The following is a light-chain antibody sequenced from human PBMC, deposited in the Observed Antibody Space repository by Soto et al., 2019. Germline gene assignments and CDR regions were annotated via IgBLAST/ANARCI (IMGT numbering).Light chain of an antibody. CDR3: FSFTTDWTHV. Sequence: QSALTQPASVSGSPGQSITIPCTGSSSDIGAYNYVSWFQQYPGKAPKLIISEVSNRPSGVSNRFSGSKSGTAASLTISGLQTEDEADYFCFSFTTDWTHVFGTGTKLTVL. CDR2: EVS. J-gene: IGLJ1*01. V-gene: IGLV2-14*01. CDR1: SSDIGAYNY.